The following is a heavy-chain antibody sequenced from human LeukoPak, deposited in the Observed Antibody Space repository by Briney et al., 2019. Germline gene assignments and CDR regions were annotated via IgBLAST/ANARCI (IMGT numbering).Heavy chain of an antibody. CDR2: TYYRSKWYN. Sequence: SQTLSHTCAVSGDSVSSNSAAWNCIRQSPSRGLEWLGRTYYRSKWYNDYAVSVKSRITINPDTSKNQFSLQLNSVTPEDTAVYYCARDQGNYYYYGMDVWGQGTTVTVSS. CDR1: GDSVSSNSAA. J-gene: IGHJ6*02. V-gene: IGHV6-1*01. CDR3: ARDQGNYYYYGMDV.